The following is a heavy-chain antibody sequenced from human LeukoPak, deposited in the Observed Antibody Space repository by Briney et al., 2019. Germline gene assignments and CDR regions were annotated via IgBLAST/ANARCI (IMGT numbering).Heavy chain of an antibody. CDR2: IKQDESEK. CDR1: GFIFSNHW. Sequence: GGSLRLSCAASGFIFSNHWMSWVRQAPGKGLEWVANIKQDESEKYYVDSVKGRFTISRDNAKNSLFLQVNSLRAEDTAVYYCASRYYDSSGKYGRGDYWGQGTLVTVSS. V-gene: IGHV3-7*01. CDR3: ASRYYDSSGKYGRGDY. J-gene: IGHJ4*02. D-gene: IGHD3-22*01.